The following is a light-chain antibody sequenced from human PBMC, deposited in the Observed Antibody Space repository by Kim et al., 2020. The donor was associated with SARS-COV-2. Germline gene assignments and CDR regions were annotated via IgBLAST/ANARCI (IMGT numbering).Light chain of an antibody. V-gene: IGLV6-57*03. CDR3: QSYDGDNWV. CDR1: SGRITSTY. Sequence: GKAVAISGTRSSGRITSTYVHWYQQRPGSAPTTVIYEDSQRPSGVPDRFSGSIDSSSNSASLTISGLKTEDEADYYCQSYDGDNWVFGGGSKLTVL. CDR2: EDS. J-gene: IGLJ3*02.